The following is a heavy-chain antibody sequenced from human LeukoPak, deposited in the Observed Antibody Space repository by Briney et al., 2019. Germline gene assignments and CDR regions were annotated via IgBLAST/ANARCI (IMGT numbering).Heavy chain of an antibody. D-gene: IGHD6-19*01. V-gene: IGHV1-18*01. J-gene: IGHJ5*02. CDR2: ISAYNGNT. CDR1: GYTFTSYG. Sequence: ASVKVTCKASGYTFTSYGISWVRQAPGQGLEWMGWISAYNGNTNYAQKLQGRVTMTTDTSTSTAYMELRSQRSDDTAVYYCARDREQWLVRNWFDPWGQGNLVTVSA. CDR3: ARDREQWLVRNWFDP.